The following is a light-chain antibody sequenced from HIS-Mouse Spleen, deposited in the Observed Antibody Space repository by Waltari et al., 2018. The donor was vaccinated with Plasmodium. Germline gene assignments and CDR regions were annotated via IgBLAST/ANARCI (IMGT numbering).Light chain of an antibody. J-gene: IGLJ3*02. CDR2: EDS. CDR1: ALPKKY. Sequence: SYELPQPPSVSVSPGQPARIPCSGAALPKKYASWYQQNAGQAPVLVIYEDSKRPSGIPERFSGSSSGTMATLTISGAQVEDEADYYCYSTDSSGNHRVFGGGTKLTVL. V-gene: IGLV3-10*01. CDR3: YSTDSSGNHRV.